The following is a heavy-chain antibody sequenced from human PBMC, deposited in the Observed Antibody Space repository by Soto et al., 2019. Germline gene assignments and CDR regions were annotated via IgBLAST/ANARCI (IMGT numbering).Heavy chain of an antibody. J-gene: IGHJ4*02. Sequence: EVQLVESGGGLVQPGGSLRLSCAASGFTFSSYSMNWVRQAPGKGLEWVSYISSSSSTIYYADSVKGRFTISRDNAKNSLYLQMNSLRAEDTAVYYCARDGLELPPWVDYWGQGTLVTVSS. CDR3: ARDGLELPPWVDY. V-gene: IGHV3-48*01. CDR1: GFTFSSYS. D-gene: IGHD1-7*01. CDR2: ISSSSSTI.